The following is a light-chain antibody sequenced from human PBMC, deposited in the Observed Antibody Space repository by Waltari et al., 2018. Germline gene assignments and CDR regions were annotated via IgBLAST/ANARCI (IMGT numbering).Light chain of an antibody. CDR2: DNN. CDR1: SSNFGSGYN. V-gene: IGLV1-40*01. CDR3: QSYDSSLSDVV. J-gene: IGLJ2*01. Sequence: QSVLTQPPSVSGAPGQRVTISCTGSSSNFGSGYNVHWYQQLPGTAPKLLIYDNNHRPSGVPDRFSGSKSGTSASLAITGLQAEDEADYYCQSYDSSLSDVVFGGGTKLTVL.